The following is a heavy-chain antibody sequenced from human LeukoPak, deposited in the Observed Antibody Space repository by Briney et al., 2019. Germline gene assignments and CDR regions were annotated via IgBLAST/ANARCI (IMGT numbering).Heavy chain of an antibody. Sequence: SETLSLTCTVSGGSISSGSYYWSWIRQPAGKGLEWIGEINHSGSTNYNPSLKSRVTISVDTSKNQFSLKLSSVTAADTAVYYCARFDWLLPTPRTDALDIWGQGTMVTVSS. CDR3: ARFDWLLPTPRTDALDI. D-gene: IGHD3-9*01. CDR2: INHSGST. J-gene: IGHJ3*02. V-gene: IGHV4-61*10. CDR1: GGSISSGSYY.